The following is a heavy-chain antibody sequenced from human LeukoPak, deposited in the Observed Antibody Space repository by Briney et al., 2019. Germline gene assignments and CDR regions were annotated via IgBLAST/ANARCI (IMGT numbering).Heavy chain of an antibody. J-gene: IGHJ6*02. V-gene: IGHV4-30-2*01. CDR1: GGSISSGGYS. D-gene: IGHD6-6*01. CDR2: IYHSGST. Sequence: SQTLSLTCAVSGGSISSGGYSWSWIRQPPGKGLEWIGYIYHSGSTYYNPSLKSRVTISVDTSKNQFSLKLSSVTAADTAVYYCANLVDGAARLGRYYYYGMDVWGQGTTVTVSS. CDR3: ANLVDGAARLGRYYYYGMDV.